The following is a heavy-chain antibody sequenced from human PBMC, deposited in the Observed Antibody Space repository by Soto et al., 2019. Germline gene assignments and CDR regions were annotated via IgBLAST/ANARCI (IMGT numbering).Heavy chain of an antibody. V-gene: IGHV3-23*01. CDR2: ISGSGGST. Sequence: GGSLRLSCAASGFTFSSYAMSWVRQAPGKGLEWVSAISGSGGSTYYADSVKGRFTISRDNSKNTLYLQMNSLRAEDTAVYYCAKAMYSSGWAYYYYGMDVWGQGTTVTVSS. CDR3: AKAMYSSGWAYYYYGMDV. D-gene: IGHD6-19*01. J-gene: IGHJ6*02. CDR1: GFTFSSYA.